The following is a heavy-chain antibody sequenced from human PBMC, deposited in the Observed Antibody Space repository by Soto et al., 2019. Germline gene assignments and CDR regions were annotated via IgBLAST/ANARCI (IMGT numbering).Heavy chain of an antibody. Sequence: SETLSLTCAVSGGSISSGGYSWSWIRQPPGKGLEWIGYIYHSGSTNYNPSLKSRVTISVDTSKNQFSLKLSSVTAADTAVYYCARDVIYGSGSSGWFDPWGQGTLVTVSS. D-gene: IGHD3-10*01. CDR1: GGSISSGGYS. J-gene: IGHJ5*02. V-gene: IGHV4-61*08. CDR2: IYHSGST. CDR3: ARDVIYGSGSSGWFDP.